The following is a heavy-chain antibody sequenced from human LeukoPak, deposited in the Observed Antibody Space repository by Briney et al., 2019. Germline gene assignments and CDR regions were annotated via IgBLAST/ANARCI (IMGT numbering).Heavy chain of an antibody. Sequence: GGSLRLSCVASGVTLSNYAMSWARQAPGKGLEWVSGISSSGSGGNTYYADSVKGRFTISRDNSKNTLYLQMFSLRVEDTAVYFCASAEGDSWGQGTLVTVSS. V-gene: IGHV3-23*01. CDR1: GVTLSNYA. CDR2: ISSSGSGGNT. J-gene: IGHJ5*01. CDR3: ASAEGDS.